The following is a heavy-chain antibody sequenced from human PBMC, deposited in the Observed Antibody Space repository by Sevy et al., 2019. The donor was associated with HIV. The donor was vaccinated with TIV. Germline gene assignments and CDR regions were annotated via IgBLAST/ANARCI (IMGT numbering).Heavy chain of an antibody. J-gene: IGHJ4*01. D-gene: IGHD5-18*01. CDR1: GFSFSIYW. CDR3: VREGLGGYSYSLDY. V-gene: IGHV3-7*01. CDR2: MKQDGSEE. Sequence: GGSLRLSCAASGFSFSIYWMSWVRQAPGKGLEWVATMKQDGSEEDYVDSVKGRFTISRDNAKNSLFLQMNSLSAEDTAVYYCVREGLGGYSYSLDYWGHGTLATVSS.